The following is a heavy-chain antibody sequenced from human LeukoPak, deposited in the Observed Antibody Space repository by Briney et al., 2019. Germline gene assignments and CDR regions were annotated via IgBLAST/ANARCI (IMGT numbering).Heavy chain of an antibody. CDR2: IYHSGST. CDR3: ATSGDILTGYYRD. D-gene: IGHD3-9*01. Sequence: SETLSLTCAVSGGSISSGGYSWSWIRQPPGKGLEWFGYIYHSGSTYYNPSLKSRVTISVDRSKNQFSLKLSSVTAADTAVYYCATSGDILTGYYRDWGQGTLVTVSS. CDR1: GGSISSGGYS. V-gene: IGHV4-30-2*01. J-gene: IGHJ4*02.